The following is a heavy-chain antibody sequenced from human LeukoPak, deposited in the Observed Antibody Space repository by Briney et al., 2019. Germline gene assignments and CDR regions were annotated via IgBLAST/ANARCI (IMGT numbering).Heavy chain of an antibody. V-gene: IGHV1-2*02. CDR2: INPNSGGT. CDR1: GYTFTGYY. J-gene: IGHJ4*02. D-gene: IGHD3-22*01. Sequence: ASVKVSCKASGYTFTGYYIHWVRQAPGQGLEWMGWINPNSGGTNYAQKFQGRVTMTRDTSISTAYMELSRLRSDDTAVYYCARDIGYYYDSSGYYKSDYWGQGTLVTVSS. CDR3: ARDIGYYYDSSGYYKSDY.